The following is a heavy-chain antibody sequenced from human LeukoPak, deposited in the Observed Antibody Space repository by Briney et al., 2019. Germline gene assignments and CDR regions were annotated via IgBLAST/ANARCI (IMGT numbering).Heavy chain of an antibody. Sequence: PSETLSLTCTVSGGSIGSYYWSWIRQPPGKGLEWIGYIYYSGSTNYNPSLKSRVTISVDTSKNQFSLKLSSVTAADTAVYYCARNLGYCSRTSCWTHFDYWGQGTLVTVSS. CDR1: GGSIGSYY. D-gene: IGHD2-2*01. CDR3: ARNLGYCSRTSCWTHFDY. J-gene: IGHJ4*02. V-gene: IGHV4-59*12. CDR2: IYYSGST.